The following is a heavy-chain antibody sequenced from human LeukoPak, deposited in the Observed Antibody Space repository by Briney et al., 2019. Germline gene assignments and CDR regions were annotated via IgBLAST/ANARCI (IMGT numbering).Heavy chain of an antibody. V-gene: IGHV1-69*13. D-gene: IGHD3-10*01. Sequence: SVKVSCKASGGTFSSYAISWVRQAPGQGLEWMGGIIPILGTANYAQKFQGRVTITADESTSTAYMELSSLRSEDTAVYYCARVGYYGSGNTYYMDVWGKGTTVTVSS. CDR1: GGTFSSYA. CDR2: IIPILGTA. J-gene: IGHJ6*03. CDR3: ARVGYYGSGNTYYMDV.